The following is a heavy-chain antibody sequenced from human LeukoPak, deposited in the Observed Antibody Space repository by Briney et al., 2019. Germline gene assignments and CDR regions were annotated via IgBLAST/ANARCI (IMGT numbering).Heavy chain of an antibody. V-gene: IGHV3-9*01. CDR1: GFTFYDYA. Sequence: PGGSLRLSCAASGFTFYDYAMHWVRQAPGKGLEWVSGISWNSSSIGYADSVKGRFTISRDNAKNSLYLQMNSLRAEDTALYYCSKDMSRLLLNYYMDVGGQGTTVTVSS. J-gene: IGHJ6*02. CDR2: ISWNSSSI. D-gene: IGHD2-8*02. CDR3: SKDMSRLLLNYYMDV.